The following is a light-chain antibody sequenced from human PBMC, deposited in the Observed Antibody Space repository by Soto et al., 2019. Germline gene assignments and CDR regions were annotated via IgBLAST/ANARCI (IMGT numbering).Light chain of an antibody. Sequence: DIQMTQSPSSLSASVGDRVTIACRASQGISNYLAWYQQKPGRIPKLLIYAAFTLQSGVPSRFSGSGSGSAFTLTISSLQPEDVATYYCQKYNNALLPFGPGTKVDIK. CDR3: QKYNNALLP. V-gene: IGKV1-27*01. CDR1: QGISNY. CDR2: AAF. J-gene: IGKJ3*01.